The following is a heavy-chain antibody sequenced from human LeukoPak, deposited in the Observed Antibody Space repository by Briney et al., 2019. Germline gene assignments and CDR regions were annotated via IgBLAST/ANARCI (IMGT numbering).Heavy chain of an antibody. V-gene: IGHV4-59*01. J-gene: IGHJ4*02. CDR2: IYYSGST. Sequence: SETLSLTCTVSGGSISSYYWSWIRQPPGKGLEWIGSIYYSGSTNYNPSLKSRVTISVDTSKNQFSLKLSSVTAADTAVYYCARVGHYYDSSGYYLYYFDYWGQGTLVTVSS. D-gene: IGHD3-22*01. CDR3: ARVGHYYDSSGYYLYYFDY. CDR1: GGSISSYY.